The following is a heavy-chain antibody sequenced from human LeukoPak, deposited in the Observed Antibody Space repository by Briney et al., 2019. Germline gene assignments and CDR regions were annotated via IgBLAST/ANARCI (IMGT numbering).Heavy chain of an antibody. J-gene: IGHJ6*03. D-gene: IGHD2-2*01. CDR3: ARIPAAMVALYYYYYMDV. Sequence: ASVKVSCKASGYTFTSYYMHWVRQAPGQGLEWMGIINPSGGSTSYAQKFQGRVTMTRDMSTSTVYMELRSLRSDDTAVYYCARIPAAMVALYYYYYMDVWGKGTTVTVSS. V-gene: IGHV1-46*01. CDR1: GYTFTSYY. CDR2: INPSGGST.